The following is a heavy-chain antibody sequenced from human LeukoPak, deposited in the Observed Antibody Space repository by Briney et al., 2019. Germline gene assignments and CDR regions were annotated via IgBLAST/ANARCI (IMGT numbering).Heavy chain of an antibody. CDR3: AREYYYDSSGYYFGYYGMDV. CDR2: ISSSSSYT. V-gene: IGHV3-11*06. Sequence: PGGSLRLSCAASGFTFSDYYMSWIRQAPGKGLEWVSYISSSSSYTNYADSVKGRFTISRDNAKNSLYLQMNSLRAEDTAVYYCAREYYYDSSGYYFGYYGMDVWGQGTTVTVSS. J-gene: IGHJ6*02. D-gene: IGHD3-22*01. CDR1: GFTFSDYY.